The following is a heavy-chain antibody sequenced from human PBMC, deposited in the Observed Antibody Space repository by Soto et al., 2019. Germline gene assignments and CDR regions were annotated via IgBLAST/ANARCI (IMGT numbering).Heavy chain of an antibody. Sequence: QVQLQESGPGLVKPSQTLSLTCTVSGGSISSGGYYWSWIRQHPGKGLEWIGYIYYSGSTYYNPAIKHRVTISVDTSKNQYSLKLSSVTAADTAVYYGARDPALNYFDYWGQGTLVTVSS. V-gene: IGHV4-31*03. CDR3: ARDPALNYFDY. D-gene: IGHD2-2*01. CDR1: GGSISSGGYY. CDR2: IYYSGST. J-gene: IGHJ4*02.